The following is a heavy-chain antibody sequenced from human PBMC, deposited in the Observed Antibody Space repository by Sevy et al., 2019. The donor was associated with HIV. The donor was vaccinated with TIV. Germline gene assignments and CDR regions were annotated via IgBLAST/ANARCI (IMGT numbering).Heavy chain of an antibody. CDR1: GFNFLSYV. CDR3: AKEESGGYF. CDR2: ISSSGGFT. Sequence: GGSLRLSCAASGFNFLSYVISWVRQTPGQGLEWVSSISSSGGFTYYADSMKGRFTISRDNSKNSVDLQINSLRADDTAVYFCAKEESGGYFWGQGTLVTVSS. J-gene: IGHJ4*02. D-gene: IGHD6-19*01. V-gene: IGHV3-23*01.